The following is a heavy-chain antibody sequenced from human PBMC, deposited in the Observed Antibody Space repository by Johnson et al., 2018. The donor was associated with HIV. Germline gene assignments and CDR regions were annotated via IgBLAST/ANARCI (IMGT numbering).Heavy chain of an antibody. V-gene: IGHV3-30*02. J-gene: IGHJ3*02. Sequence: QVQLVESGGGVVQPGGSLRLSCVASGFTFSSYGMHWVRQAPGKGLEWVAFIRYDGSNKYYADSVKGRFTISRDNSKNTLYLQMNSLRAEDTAVYYCAKELALSRSGYGGDAFDIWGRGTMVTVSS. CDR3: AKELALSRSGYGGDAFDI. CDR2: IRYDGSNK. CDR1: GFTFSSYG. D-gene: IGHD5-12*01.